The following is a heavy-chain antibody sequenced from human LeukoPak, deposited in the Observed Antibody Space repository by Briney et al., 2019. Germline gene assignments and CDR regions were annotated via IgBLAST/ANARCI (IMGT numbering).Heavy chain of an antibody. D-gene: IGHD3-10*01. CDR1: GYTFTGYS. V-gene: IGHV1-46*01. CDR3: ARAGFHSGYMDV. CDR2: INPSGGST. Sequence: ASVKVSCKASGYTFTGYSMHWVRQAPGQGLEWMGIINPSGGSTSYAQKFQGRVTMTRDTSTSTVYMELSSLRSEDTAVYYCARAGFHSGYMDVWGKGTTVTVSS. J-gene: IGHJ6*03.